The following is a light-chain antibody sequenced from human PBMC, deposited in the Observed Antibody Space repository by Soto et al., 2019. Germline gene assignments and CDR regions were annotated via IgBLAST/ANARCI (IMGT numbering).Light chain of an antibody. Sequence: DIQMTQSPSTLSASVGDRVTITCRASQGVSVWLAWYQQKPGKPPNLLIYDASRLESGVPSRFSGRGPGTEFTLTISSLQPDDFATYYCQQYNTYPWTFGQGTKVEMK. J-gene: IGKJ1*01. CDR3: QQYNTYPWT. V-gene: IGKV1-5*01. CDR1: QGVSVW. CDR2: DAS.